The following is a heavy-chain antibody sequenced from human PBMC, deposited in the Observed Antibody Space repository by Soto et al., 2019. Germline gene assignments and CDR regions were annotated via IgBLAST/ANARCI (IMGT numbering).Heavy chain of an antibody. Sequence: SETLSLTCTVSGGSISSGGYYWSWIRQHPGKGLEWIGYIYYSGSTYYNPSLKSRVTISVDTSKNQFSLKLSSVTAADTAVYYCARTYYYDSSGYYYKYNWFDPWGQGTLVTV. D-gene: IGHD3-22*01. CDR1: GGSISSGGYY. J-gene: IGHJ5*02. CDR2: IYYSGST. V-gene: IGHV4-31*03. CDR3: ARTYYYDSSGYYYKYNWFDP.